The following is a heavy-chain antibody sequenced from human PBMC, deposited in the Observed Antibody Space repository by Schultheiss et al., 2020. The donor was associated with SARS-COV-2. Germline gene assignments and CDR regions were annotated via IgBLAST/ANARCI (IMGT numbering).Heavy chain of an antibody. J-gene: IGHJ6*02. Sequence: GGSLRLSCAASGFTFSSYWMSWVRQAPGKGLEWVANIKQDGSEKYYVDSVKGRFTISRDNAKNSLYLQMNSLRAEDTALYYCAKDQTFGVVSYGMDVWGQGTTVTVSS. D-gene: IGHD3-3*01. CDR2: IKQDGSEK. CDR3: AKDQTFGVVSYGMDV. CDR1: GFTFSSYW. V-gene: IGHV3-7*03.